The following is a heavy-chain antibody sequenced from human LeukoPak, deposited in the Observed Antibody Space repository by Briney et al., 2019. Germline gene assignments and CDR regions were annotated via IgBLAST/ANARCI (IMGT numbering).Heavy chain of an antibody. CDR3: ARHSTQVEMATIAAEFDY. CDR2: IIPIFGTA. Sequence: GASVKVSCKATGGTFSSYAIRWVRQAPGQGLEWMGGIIPIFGTANYAQKFQGRVTITADESTSTAYMELSSLRSEDTAVYYCARHSTQVEMATIAAEFDYWGQGTLVTVSS. V-gene: IGHV1-69*13. CDR1: GGTFSSYA. J-gene: IGHJ4*02. D-gene: IGHD5-24*01.